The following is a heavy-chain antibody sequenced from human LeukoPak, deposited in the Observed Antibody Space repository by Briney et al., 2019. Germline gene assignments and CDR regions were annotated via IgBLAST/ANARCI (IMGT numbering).Heavy chain of an antibody. CDR3: ANTRDGYNGNYFDY. CDR1: GYTFTTYY. CDR2: INPSGGST. Sequence: ASVKVSCKASGYTFTTYYIHWVRQAPGEGPEWMGIINPSGGSTTYAQKSQGRVTMTRDTSTSTVYMELGSLRSEDTAVYYCANTRDGYNGNYFDYWGQGTLVTISS. V-gene: IGHV1-46*01. J-gene: IGHJ4*02. D-gene: IGHD5-24*01.